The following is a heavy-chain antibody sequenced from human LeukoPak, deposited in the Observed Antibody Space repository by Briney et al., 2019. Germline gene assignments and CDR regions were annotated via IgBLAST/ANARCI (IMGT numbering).Heavy chain of an antibody. D-gene: IGHD2-15*01. CDR1: GFTFRSYA. Sequence: GGSPRLSCAASGFTFRSYAMNWVRQAPGKGLEWVSALSGSGGRTYYADSVRGRFTISRDNSKNTLYLQMSSLRVEDTAVYYCAKSGVVVPAAFDYWGQGTLVTVSS. J-gene: IGHJ4*02. CDR3: AKSGVVVPAAFDY. V-gene: IGHV3-23*01. CDR2: LSGSGGRT.